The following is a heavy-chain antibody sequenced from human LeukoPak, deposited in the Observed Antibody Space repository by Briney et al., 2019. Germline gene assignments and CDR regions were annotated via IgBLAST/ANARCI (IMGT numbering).Heavy chain of an antibody. CDR3: AREIVGGASAFDY. D-gene: IGHD4-23*01. CDR1: GFTFSSYA. Sequence: GGSLRLSCAASGFTFSSYAMSWVRQAPGMGLEWVASIKPDGSQRDYVDSVKGRFTISRDNAKSSLSLQLNSLRAEDTALYYCAREIVGGASAFDYWGQGTLVTVSS. V-gene: IGHV3-7*03. J-gene: IGHJ4*02. CDR2: IKPDGSQR.